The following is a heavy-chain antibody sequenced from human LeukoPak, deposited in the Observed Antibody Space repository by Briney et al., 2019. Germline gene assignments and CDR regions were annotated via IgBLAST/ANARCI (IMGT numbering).Heavy chain of an antibody. CDR3: AKPYANSGYDWRFFDY. D-gene: IGHD5-12*01. CDR1: GFTFSSCG. J-gene: IGHJ4*02. CDR2: ISYDRSNK. V-gene: IGHV3-30*18. Sequence: GGSLRLSCAASGFTFSSCGMHWVRQAPGKGLEWVTFISYDRSNKYYADSVKGRFTISRDNSKNTLYLQMNSLRAEDTAVYYCAKPYANSGYDWRFFDYWGQGTLVTVSS.